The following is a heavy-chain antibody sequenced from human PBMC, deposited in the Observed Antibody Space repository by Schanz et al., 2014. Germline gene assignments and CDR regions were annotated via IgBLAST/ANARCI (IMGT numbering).Heavy chain of an antibody. J-gene: IGHJ4*02. Sequence: QVQLVESGGGVVQPGGSLRLSCAASGFTFNSYAFHWVRQAPGKGLEWVALISYDGNTKYYADSVKGRFTISRDNSKNTLYLQMNSLRADDTAVYYCARDLAGGGNDVWGQGTLVTVSS. CDR3: ARDLAGGGNDV. CDR2: ISYDGNTK. V-gene: IGHV3-30-3*01. D-gene: IGHD2-15*01. CDR1: GFTFNSYA.